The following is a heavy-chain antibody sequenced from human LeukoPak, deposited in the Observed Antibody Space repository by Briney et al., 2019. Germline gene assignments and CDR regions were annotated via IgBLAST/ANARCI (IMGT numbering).Heavy chain of an antibody. D-gene: IGHD3-22*01. J-gene: IGHJ4*02. V-gene: IGHV3-23*01. CDR3: AKDRSSGYMPWWDY. Sequence: GGSLRLSCAASGFTFNNYVMTWVRQAPGKGLEWVSAISGSGGSTYYADSVKGRFTISRDNSKNTLYLQMNSLRAEDTAVYYCAKDRSSGYMPWWDYWGQGTLVTVSS. CDR1: GFTFNNYV. CDR2: ISGSGGST.